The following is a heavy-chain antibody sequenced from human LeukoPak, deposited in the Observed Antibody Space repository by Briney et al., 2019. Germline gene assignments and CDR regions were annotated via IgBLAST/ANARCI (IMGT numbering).Heavy chain of an antibody. V-gene: IGHV3-23*01. CDR2: ISHSGAT. CDR1: GFPFSSYT. D-gene: IGHD6-13*01. Sequence: GGSLRLSCAGSGFPFSSYTINWVRQGPGKGLEWASTISHSGATYYADSVKGRFTISRDNSKNTVFLQMNSLRAEDTALYFCARRSHASPAGYSPFFDSWGQGTLVTVSS. J-gene: IGHJ4*02. CDR3: ARRSHASPAGYSPFFDS.